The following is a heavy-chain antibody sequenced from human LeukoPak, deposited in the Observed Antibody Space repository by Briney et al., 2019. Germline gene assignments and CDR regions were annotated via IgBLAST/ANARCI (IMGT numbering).Heavy chain of an antibody. Sequence: ASVKVSCKASGYTFTGYYMHWVRQAPGQGLEWMGWINPNSGGTNYAQKFQGRVTMTRDTSISTAYMELSSLRSEDTAVYYCARSMHYYDSSGYPYWGQGTLVTVSS. J-gene: IGHJ4*02. D-gene: IGHD3-22*01. CDR1: GYTFTGYY. V-gene: IGHV1-2*02. CDR3: ARSMHYYDSSGYPY. CDR2: INPNSGGT.